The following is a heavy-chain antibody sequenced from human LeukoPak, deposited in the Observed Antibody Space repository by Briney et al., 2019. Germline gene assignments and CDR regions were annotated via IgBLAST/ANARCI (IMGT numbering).Heavy chain of an antibody. D-gene: IGHD6-19*01. CDR3: ARARIAVAGTFDY. Sequence: ASVKVSCKASGYTFTSYAMHWVRQAPGQRLEWRGWINAGNGNTKYSQKFQGRVTITRDTSASTAYMELSSLRSEDTAVYYCARARIAVAGTFDYWGQGTLVTVSS. CDR2: INAGNGNT. J-gene: IGHJ4*02. V-gene: IGHV1-3*01. CDR1: GYTFTSYA.